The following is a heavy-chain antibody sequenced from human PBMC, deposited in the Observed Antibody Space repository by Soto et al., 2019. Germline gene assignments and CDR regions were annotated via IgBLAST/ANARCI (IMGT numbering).Heavy chain of an antibody. Sequence: SVKVSCKASGGTFSSYAISWVRQAPGQGLEWMGGIIPIFGTANYAQKFQGRVTITADESTSTAYMELSSLRSEDTAVYYCAREALYLGRNAFDIWGQGTMVTVSS. CDR3: AREALYLGRNAFDI. CDR2: IIPIFGTA. V-gene: IGHV1-69*13. J-gene: IGHJ3*02. D-gene: IGHD2-2*02. CDR1: GGTFSSYA.